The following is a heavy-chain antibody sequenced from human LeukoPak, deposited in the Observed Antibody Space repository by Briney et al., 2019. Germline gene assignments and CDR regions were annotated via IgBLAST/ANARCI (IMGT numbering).Heavy chain of an antibody. CDR2: IRNKADNYAT. CDR3: TTHGRNWGSSDY. V-gene: IGHV3-73*01. CDR1: GFIFSGSA. Sequence: GGSLTLSCAASGFIFSGSAMHWVRQASGKGLEWVGRIRNKADNYATVYAPSVEGRFSISRDDSNNAAYLQMNSLKTEDTAVYYCTTHGRNWGSSDYWGQGPLVTVSS. J-gene: IGHJ4*02. D-gene: IGHD7-27*01.